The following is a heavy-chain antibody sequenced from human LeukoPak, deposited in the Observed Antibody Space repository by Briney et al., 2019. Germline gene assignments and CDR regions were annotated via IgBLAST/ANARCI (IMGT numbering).Heavy chain of an antibody. Sequence: PGGSLRLPCAASGFTFSSYGMHWVRQAPGKGLEWVAFIRYDGSNKYYADSVKGRFTISRDNSKNTLYLQMNSLRAEDTAVYYCAKGAVTMVRDAFDIWGQGTMVTVSS. D-gene: IGHD3-10*01. CDR2: IRYDGSNK. CDR1: GFTFSSYG. J-gene: IGHJ3*02. V-gene: IGHV3-30*02. CDR3: AKGAVTMVRDAFDI.